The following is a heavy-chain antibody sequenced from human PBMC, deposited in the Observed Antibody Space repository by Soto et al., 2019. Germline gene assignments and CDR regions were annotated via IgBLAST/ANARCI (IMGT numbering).Heavy chain of an antibody. V-gene: IGHV3-30-3*01. CDR1: GFTFSSYA. J-gene: IGHJ6*04. Sequence: GGSLRLSCAASGFTFSSYAMHWVRQAPGKGLEWVAVISYDGSNKYYADSVKGRFTISRDNSKNTLYLQMNSLRAEDTAAYYCARDRVSCSGGSCYYDYYYYGMDVWGKGTTVTVSS. CDR3: ARDRVSCSGGSCYYDYYYYGMDV. D-gene: IGHD2-15*01. CDR2: ISYDGSNK.